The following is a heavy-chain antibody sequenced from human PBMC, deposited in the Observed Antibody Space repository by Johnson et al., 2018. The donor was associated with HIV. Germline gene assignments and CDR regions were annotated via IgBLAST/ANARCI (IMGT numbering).Heavy chain of an antibody. CDR1: GFTFRDYG. J-gene: IGHJ3*02. D-gene: IGHD3-3*01. CDR3: GRGGRVVMEDAFDI. Sequence: QVHLVESGGGVVQPRGSLRLSCAASGFTFRDYGMHWVRQAPGKGLEWVSFTRFDGSKKYFADSVKGRFTISRDDAKNLLFLQMNSLTADDTAVYYCGRGGRVVMEDAFDIWGQGTMVTVSS. V-gene: IGHV3-30*02. CDR2: TRFDGSKK.